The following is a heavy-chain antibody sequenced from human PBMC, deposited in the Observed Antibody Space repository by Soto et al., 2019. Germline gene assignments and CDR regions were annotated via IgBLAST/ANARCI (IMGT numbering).Heavy chain of an antibody. CDR1: GYTFTSYG. Sequence: GASVKVSCKASGYTFTSYGISWVRQAPGQGLEWMGWISAYNGNTNYAQKLQGRVTMTTDTSTSTAYMELRSLRSDDTAVYYCARGLRYFDWLLPYGMDVWGQGTTVTVSS. CDR2: ISAYNGNT. CDR3: ARGLRYFDWLLPYGMDV. J-gene: IGHJ6*02. V-gene: IGHV1-18*04. D-gene: IGHD3-9*01.